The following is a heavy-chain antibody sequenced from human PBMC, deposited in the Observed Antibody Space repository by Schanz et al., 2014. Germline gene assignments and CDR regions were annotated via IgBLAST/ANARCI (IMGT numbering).Heavy chain of an antibody. CDR3: TRVTISPGGHGLDV. D-gene: IGHD3-16*01. CDR2: ISSSSSTR. J-gene: IGHJ6*02. V-gene: IGHV3-48*01. Sequence: EVQLVESGGGLVQPGGSLRLSCAASGFTFSSYSMNWVRQAPGKGLEWVSYISSSSSTRYYADSVKGRFTISRDNAKNSLFLQMNSLRAEDTALYYCTRVTISPGGHGLDVWGQGTTVTVSS. CDR1: GFTFSSYS.